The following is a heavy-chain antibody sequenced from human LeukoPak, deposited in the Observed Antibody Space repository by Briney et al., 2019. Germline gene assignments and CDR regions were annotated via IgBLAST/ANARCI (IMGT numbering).Heavy chain of an antibody. V-gene: IGHV3-23*01. CDR2: ISASGGST. D-gene: IGHD1-1*01. Sequence: LTGGSLRLSCVVSGLTFSSYAMSWVRQAPGKGLDWVSAISASGGSTYYADSVKGRFTISRDNSKNTVYLQLNSLRGEDTAIYYCAPNWNLGYWGQGSLVTVSS. J-gene: IGHJ4*02. CDR3: APNWNLGY. CDR1: GLTFSSYA.